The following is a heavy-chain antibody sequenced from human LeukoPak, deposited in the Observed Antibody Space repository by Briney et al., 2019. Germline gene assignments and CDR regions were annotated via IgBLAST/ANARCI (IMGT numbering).Heavy chain of an antibody. Sequence: GGSLTLSCAASGFTFSDSWLNWLRQAPGKGLARVSRINSDGSIINYADSVKGRFTISRDNAKNTLYLQMNSLRAEDTAVYYGAILAIGGGQGTLVTVSS. CDR1: GFTFSDSW. V-gene: IGHV3-74*01. CDR3: AILAIG. D-gene: IGHD3-3*01. J-gene: IGHJ4*02. CDR2: INSDGSII.